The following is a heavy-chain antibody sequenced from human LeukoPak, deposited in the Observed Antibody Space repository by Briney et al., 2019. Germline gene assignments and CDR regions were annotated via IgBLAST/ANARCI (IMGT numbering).Heavy chain of an antibody. J-gene: IGHJ4*02. V-gene: IGHV4-34*01. CDR2: INHSGST. CDR1: GGSFSGYY. CDR3: ARAPGRLQPFDY. Sequence: SETLPLTCAVYGGSFSGYYWSWIRQPPGKGLEWIGEINHSGSTNYNPSLKSRVTISVDTSKNQFSLKLSSVTAADTAVYYCARAPGRLQPFDYWGQGTLVTVSS. D-gene: IGHD5-24*01.